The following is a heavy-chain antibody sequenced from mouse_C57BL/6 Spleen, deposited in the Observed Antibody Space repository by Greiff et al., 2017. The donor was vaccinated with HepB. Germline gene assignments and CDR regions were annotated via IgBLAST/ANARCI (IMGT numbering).Heavy chain of an antibody. D-gene: IGHD2-4*01. Sequence: QVQLQQPGAELVRPGSSVKLSCKASGYTFTSYWMHWVKQRPIQGLEWIGNIDPSDSETHYNQKFKDKATLTVDKSSSTAYMQLSSLTSEDSAVYYCARSNARIYYDYDWYFDVWGTGTTVTVSS. J-gene: IGHJ1*03. CDR2: IDPSDSET. CDR1: GYTFTSYW. V-gene: IGHV1-52*01. CDR3: ARSNARIYYDYDWYFDV.